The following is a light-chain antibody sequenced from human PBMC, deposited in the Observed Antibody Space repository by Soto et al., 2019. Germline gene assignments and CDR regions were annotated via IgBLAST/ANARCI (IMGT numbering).Light chain of an antibody. V-gene: IGKV1-5*01. J-gene: IGKJ5*01. Sequence: DAQVTHSPSTLSATVGDTVTITSRASQSISTWLAWYKQKPGKAPKLLIYAASSLQSGVPSRFSGSGSGTEFTLTISSLQPEDFATYYCLQHNSYPFTFGQGTRPEIK. CDR1: QSISTW. CDR3: LQHNSYPFT. CDR2: AAS.